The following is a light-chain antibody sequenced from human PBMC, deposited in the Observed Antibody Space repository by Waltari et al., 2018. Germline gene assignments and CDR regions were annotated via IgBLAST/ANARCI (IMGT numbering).Light chain of an antibody. Sequence: EIVLTQSAGTLSLSPGERATLTCRAIQSVIKYLAWYQQRPGQATRLLIYDASIRATGVPDRFSGSGSGTDFSLTISRLEPQYFAVYYCQKYVNLPATFGQGTKGECK. CDR1: QSVIKY. CDR3: QKYVNLPAT. J-gene: IGKJ1*01. CDR2: DAS. V-gene: IGKV3-20*01.